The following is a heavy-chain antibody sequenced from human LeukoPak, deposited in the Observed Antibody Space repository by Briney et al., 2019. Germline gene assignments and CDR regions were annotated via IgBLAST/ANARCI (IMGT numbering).Heavy chain of an antibody. CDR1: GYTFSDYF. J-gene: IGHJ4*02. V-gene: IGHV1-2*02. CDR3: ARDDPRDLVDIDY. Sequence: SVKVSCKSSGYTFSDYFVHWVRRAPGQGLEWMGWINLNNGFTDYAHNLQGRVTMTRDTSITTAYMELSGLTSDDTAVYYCARDDPRDLVDIDYWGQGTLVTVSS. CDR2: INLNNGFT. D-gene: IGHD3/OR15-3a*01.